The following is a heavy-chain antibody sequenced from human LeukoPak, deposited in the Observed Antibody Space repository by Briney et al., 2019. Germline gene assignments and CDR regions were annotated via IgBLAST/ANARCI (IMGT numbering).Heavy chain of an antibody. CDR3: VRDYNWGFDY. CDR2: IISDGSYT. J-gene: IGHJ4*02. Sequence: GGSLRLSCAASEFTFSRYWMHWVRQAPGKGLVWVARIISDGSYTNYADSVKGRFTISIDNSKNNVYLQMYSLRVEDTSIYYCVRDYNWGFDYWGQGTVVTVSS. V-gene: IGHV3-74*01. D-gene: IGHD1-1*01. CDR1: EFTFSRYW.